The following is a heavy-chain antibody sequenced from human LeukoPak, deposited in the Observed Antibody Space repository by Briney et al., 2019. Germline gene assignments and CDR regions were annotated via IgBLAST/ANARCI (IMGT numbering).Heavy chain of an antibody. CDR2: ICYSGSI. CDR1: GGSISRYY. Sequence: KPSETLSLTCTVSGGSISRYYWSWIRQPPGKGLEWIGYICYSGSIKYNPSLKSRVTISVDTSKNQFSLKLSSVTAADTAVYYCARPVTELTDWYFDLWGRGTLVTVSS. CDR3: ARPVTELTDWYFDL. V-gene: IGHV4-59*01. J-gene: IGHJ2*01. D-gene: IGHD1-7*01.